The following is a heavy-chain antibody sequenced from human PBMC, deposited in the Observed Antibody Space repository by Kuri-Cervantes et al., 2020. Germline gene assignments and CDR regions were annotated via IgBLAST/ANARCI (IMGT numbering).Heavy chain of an antibody. D-gene: IGHD6-19*01. Sequence: ASVKVSCKASGYTFTSYAMHWVRQAPGQRLEWMGWINAGNGNTKYSQKFQGRVTITRDTSASTAYMDLSSLRHDDTAVYYCALDGPAGIAVAGTLRQFDYWGQGTLVTVSS. CDR2: INAGNGNT. CDR3: ALDGPAGIAVAGTLRQFDY. J-gene: IGHJ4*02. V-gene: IGHV1-3*01. CDR1: GYTFTSYA.